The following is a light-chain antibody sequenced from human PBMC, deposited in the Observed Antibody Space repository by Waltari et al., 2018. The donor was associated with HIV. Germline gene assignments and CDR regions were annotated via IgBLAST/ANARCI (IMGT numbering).Light chain of an antibody. CDR2: EVS. V-gene: IGLV2-14*01. CDR3: SSFTGTTALV. J-gene: IGLJ3*02. CDR1: SSDIGGYKY. Sequence: QSALTQPASVSGSPGQSITISCTGTSSDIGGYKYVYWFQQHPDKAPKLIIYEVSNRPSEISNLVSGSKSGNTASLTISELQAEDEADYYCSSFTGTTALVFGGGTKLTVL.